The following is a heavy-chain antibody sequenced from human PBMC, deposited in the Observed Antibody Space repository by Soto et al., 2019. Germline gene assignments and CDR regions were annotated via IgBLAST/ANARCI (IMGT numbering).Heavy chain of an antibody. V-gene: IGHV4-34*01. D-gene: IGHD6-13*01. J-gene: IGHJ6*02. CDR1: GGSFSGYY. Sequence: SGTLSLTCAVYGGSFSGYYWSWIRQPPGKGLEWIGEINHSGSTNYNPSLKSRVTISVDTSKNQFSLKLSSVTAADTAVYYCARAGYSSSWYLVGYYYYGMDVWGQGTTVTVSS. CDR2: INHSGST. CDR3: ARAGYSSSWYLVGYYYYGMDV.